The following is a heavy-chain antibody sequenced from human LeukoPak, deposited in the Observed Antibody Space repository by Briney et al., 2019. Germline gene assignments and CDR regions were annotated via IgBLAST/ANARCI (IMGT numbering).Heavy chain of an antibody. CDR2: IDHGGST. V-gene: IGHV4-38-2*01. Sequence: PSETLSLTCAVSGYSISSGYYWGWIRQPPGKGLEWIGSIDHGGSTYYNPSLKSRVTISVDTSKNQFSLKLSSVTAADTAVYYCARRDGWFDPWGQGTLVTVSS. CDR1: GYSISSGYY. D-gene: IGHD5-24*01. CDR3: ARRDGWFDP. J-gene: IGHJ5*02.